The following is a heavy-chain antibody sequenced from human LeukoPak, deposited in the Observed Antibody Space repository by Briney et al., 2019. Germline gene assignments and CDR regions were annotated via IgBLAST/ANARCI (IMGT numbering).Heavy chain of an antibody. V-gene: IGHV3-23*01. CDR2: ISGSGGST. D-gene: IGHD3-10*01. CDR3: ANGHALLWFGELPLDY. J-gene: IGHJ4*02. CDR1: GFTFSSYA. Sequence: GGSLRLSCAASGFTFSSYAMSWVRQAPGKGLEWVSAISGSGGSTYYADSVKGRFTTSRDNSKNTLYLQMNSLRAEDTAVYYCANGHALLWFGELPLDYWGQGTLVTVSS.